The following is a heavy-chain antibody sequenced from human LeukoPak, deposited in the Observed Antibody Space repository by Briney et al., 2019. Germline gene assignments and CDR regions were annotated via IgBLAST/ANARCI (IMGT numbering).Heavy chain of an antibody. D-gene: IGHD5-12*01. Sequence: SETLSLTCTVSGGSISSYYWSWVRQPPGKGLEWIGFVYYTGSTNYSPSLKSRVTISVDTSKNQFSLKLSSVTAADTAVYYCARVEGHSGYDHYFDYWGQGTLVTVSS. V-gene: IGHV4-59*01. CDR1: GGSISSYY. J-gene: IGHJ4*02. CDR3: ARVEGHSGYDHYFDY. CDR2: VYYTGST.